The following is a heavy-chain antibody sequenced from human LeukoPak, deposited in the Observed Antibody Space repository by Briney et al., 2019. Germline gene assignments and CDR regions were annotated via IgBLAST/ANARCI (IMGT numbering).Heavy chain of an antibody. J-gene: IGHJ4*02. Sequence: GGSLRLSCAASGFTFSSYGMHWVRQAPGKGLEWVAFIRYDGSNKYYADSVKGRFTISRDNSENTLYLQMNSLRAEDTAVYYCARAGITIFGVVIPPYFDYWGQGTLVTVSS. D-gene: IGHD3-3*01. CDR1: GFTFSSYG. CDR2: IRYDGSNK. CDR3: ARAGITIFGVVIPPYFDY. V-gene: IGHV3-30*02.